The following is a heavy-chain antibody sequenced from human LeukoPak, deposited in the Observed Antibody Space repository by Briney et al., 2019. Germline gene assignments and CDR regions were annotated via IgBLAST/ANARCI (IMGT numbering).Heavy chain of an antibody. Sequence: GVSLRLSCAASGFTFSSYWMSWVRQAPGKGLEWVANIKQDGSEKYYVDSVKGRFTISRDNAKNSLYLQMNRLRAEDTAVYYCARELTYYYDSSGYRPSLYYYYYGMDVWGQGTTVTVSS. J-gene: IGHJ6*02. CDR1: GFTFSSYW. CDR2: IKQDGSEK. V-gene: IGHV3-7*01. CDR3: ARELTYYYDSSGYRPSLYYYYYGMDV. D-gene: IGHD3-22*01.